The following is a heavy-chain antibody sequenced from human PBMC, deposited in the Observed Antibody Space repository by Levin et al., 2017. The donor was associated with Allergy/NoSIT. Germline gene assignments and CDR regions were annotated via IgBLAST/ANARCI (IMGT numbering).Heavy chain of an antibody. D-gene: IGHD4-17*01. V-gene: IGHV4-59*01. J-gene: IGHJ3*02. CDR2: IYSSGST. CDR3: ARYRGNYGDYDAFDI. Sequence: PSQTLSLTCTVSGGSISGYYWSWIRQPPGKGLEYIGYIYSSGSTNYNPSLKSRVTMSLDTSKNQFSLKLSSVTAADTAVYYCARYRGNYGDYDAFDIWGRGTMVTVSS. CDR1: GGSISGYY.